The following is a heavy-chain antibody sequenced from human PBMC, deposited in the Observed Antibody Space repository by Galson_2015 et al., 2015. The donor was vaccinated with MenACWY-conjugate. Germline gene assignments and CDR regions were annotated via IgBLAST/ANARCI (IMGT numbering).Heavy chain of an antibody. D-gene: IGHD1-26*01. Sequence: QSGAEVTKPGESLKISCKGSGYSFTHYWIGWVRQMPGKGLEWMGLFNPANSETRYSPSFQGQVTISADESISTAYRQWTSLKASDTAMYYCARHPPGGRGLDVWGRGTTVTVSS. V-gene: IGHV5-51*01. CDR2: FNPANSET. CDR3: ARHPPGGRGLDV. J-gene: IGHJ6*02. CDR1: GYSFTHYW.